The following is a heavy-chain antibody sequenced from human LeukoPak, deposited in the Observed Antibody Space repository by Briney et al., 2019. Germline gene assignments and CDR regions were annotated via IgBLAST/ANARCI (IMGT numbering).Heavy chain of an antibody. CDR3: ARHRTYDAVVVVAASDY. CDR2: IYYSGST. CDR1: GGSISSSSYY. J-gene: IGHJ4*02. D-gene: IGHD2-15*01. Sequence: SETLSLTCTVSGGSISSSSYYWGWIRQPPGKGLEWIGSIYYSGSTYYNPSLKSRVTISVDTSKNQFSLKLSSVTAADTAVYYCARHRTYDAVVVVAASDYWGQGTLVTVSS. V-gene: IGHV4-39*01.